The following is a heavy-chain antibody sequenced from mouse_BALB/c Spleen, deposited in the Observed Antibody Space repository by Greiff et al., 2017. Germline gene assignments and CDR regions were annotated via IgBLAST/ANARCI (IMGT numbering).Heavy chain of an antibody. CDR2: ISDGGSYT. Sequence: DVKLVESGGGLVKPGGSLKLSCAASGFTFSDYYMYWVRQTPEKRLEWVATISDGGSYTYYPDSVKGRVTISRDNAKNNLYLQMSSLKSEDTAMYYYARDPSYYGTNWYIDVWGAGTTVTVSS. CDR3: ARDPSYYGTNWYIDV. J-gene: IGHJ1*01. V-gene: IGHV5-4*02. CDR1: GFTFSDYY. D-gene: IGHD1-2*01.